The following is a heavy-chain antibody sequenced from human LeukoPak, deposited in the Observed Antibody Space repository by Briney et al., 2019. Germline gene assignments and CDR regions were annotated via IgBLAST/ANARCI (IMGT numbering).Heavy chain of an antibody. V-gene: IGHV4-59*01. CDR2: IYYRGST. Sequence: SETLSLTCTVSGGSISSYYWSWIRQPPGKRLEWIGYIYYRGSTNYNPSLKSRVTISVDTSKNQFSLMLTSVTAADTAVYYCARGGYSYGIWGQGTLVTVSS. J-gene: IGHJ4*02. CDR1: GGSISSYY. D-gene: IGHD5-18*01. CDR3: ARGGYSYGI.